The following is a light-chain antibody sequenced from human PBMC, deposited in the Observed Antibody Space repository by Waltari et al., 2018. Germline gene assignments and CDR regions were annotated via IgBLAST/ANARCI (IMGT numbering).Light chain of an antibody. J-gene: IGLJ2*01. Sequence: QSALTQPPSASGSPGQSVTISCTGTSSDVGGSNYVSWYQQHPGKAPKLMIYEVSKRPSGVPHRFAGSKSGNTASLTVSGLQAEDEADYYCSSYAGSDNLVFCGGTKLTVL. CDR3: SSYAGSDNLV. CDR1: SSDVGGSNY. CDR2: EVS. V-gene: IGLV2-8*01.